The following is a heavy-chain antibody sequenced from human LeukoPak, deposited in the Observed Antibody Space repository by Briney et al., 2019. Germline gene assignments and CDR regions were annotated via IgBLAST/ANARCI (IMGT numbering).Heavy chain of an antibody. V-gene: IGHV3-23*01. CDR1: RFTVSSNY. CDR3: ANGPPWY. CDR2: ICGSGGST. Sequence: GGSLRLSCAASRFTVSSNYMSWVRHAPGKGLEWVSAICGSGGSTYYADSVKGRFTNSRDNSKNTRYLQMNSLRSDDTDVYYCANGPPWYWGQGTLVTVSS. J-gene: IGHJ4*02. D-gene: IGHD6-13*01.